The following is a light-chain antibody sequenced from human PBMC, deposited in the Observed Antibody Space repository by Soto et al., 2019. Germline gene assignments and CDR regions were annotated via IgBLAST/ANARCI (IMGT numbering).Light chain of an antibody. CDR1: QSISSSF. V-gene: IGKV3-20*01. J-gene: IGKJ5*01. CDR3: QQYDNSPIT. CDR2: GAS. Sequence: EIVLAQSPVILSLXXGXXXXXXXRARQSISSSFLAWYQQKPGQAPRLLIYGASSRATGIPDRFSGTGSETDFTLTISRLEPEDFAVYYCQQYDNSPITFGQGTLLEVK.